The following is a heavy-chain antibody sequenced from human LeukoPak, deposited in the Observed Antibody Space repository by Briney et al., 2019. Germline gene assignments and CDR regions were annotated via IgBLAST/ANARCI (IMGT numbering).Heavy chain of an antibody. Sequence: SETLSLTCTLSGGSISSSSYYWGWIRQPPGKGLEWIGSIYYSGSTYYNPSLKSRVTISVDTSKNQFSLKLSSVTAADTAVYYCARLGILPIFGVVIPSAYYMHVWGKGTTVTVSS. D-gene: IGHD3-3*01. J-gene: IGHJ6*03. CDR2: IYYSGST. CDR3: ARLGILPIFGVVIPSAYYMHV. CDR1: GGSISSSSYY. V-gene: IGHV4-39*01.